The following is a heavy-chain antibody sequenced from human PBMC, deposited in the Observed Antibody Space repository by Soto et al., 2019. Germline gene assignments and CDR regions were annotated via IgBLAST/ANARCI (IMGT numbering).Heavy chain of an antibody. CDR1: GFTFSSYD. CDR3: ARAICPTLFDY. Sequence: GGSLRLSCVASGFTFSSYDMHWVRQGPGKGLEWVSAIGTAGDTNYAGSVKGRFTISRENAKNSLYLQMNILRAGDTAFYFCARAICPTLFDYWGQGTLVTVSS. J-gene: IGHJ4*02. V-gene: IGHV3-13*04. CDR2: IGTAGDT. D-gene: IGHD3-9*01.